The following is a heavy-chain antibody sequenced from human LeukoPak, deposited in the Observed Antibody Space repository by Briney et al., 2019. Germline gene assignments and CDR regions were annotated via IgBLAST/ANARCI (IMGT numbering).Heavy chain of an antibody. CDR3: AKDQTGDGYNSI. Sequence: GGSLRLSCAASGFIFRNYAMSWVRQAPGKGLEWVSTVHGRTYYADSVKGRFTISRDDSRSTLYLLMDNLRAEDTAVYYCAKDQTGDGYNSIWGQGTLVTVAS. D-gene: IGHD5-24*01. J-gene: IGHJ4*02. V-gene: IGHV3-23*01. CDR1: GFIFRNYA. CDR2: VHGRT.